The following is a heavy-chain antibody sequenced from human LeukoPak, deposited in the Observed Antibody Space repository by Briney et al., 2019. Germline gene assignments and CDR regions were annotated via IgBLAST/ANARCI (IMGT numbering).Heavy chain of an antibody. CDR1: GFTFSSYA. J-gene: IGHJ4*02. V-gene: IGHV3-30*04. D-gene: IGHD3-22*01. CDR2: ISYDGSNK. Sequence: PGRSLRLSCAASGFTFSSYAMHWVRQAPGKGLEWVAVISYDGSNKYYADSVKGRFTISRDNSKNTLYLQMNSLRAEDTAVYYCARALGDDDRGYYYGDYWGQGTLVTVSS. CDR3: ARALGDDDRGYYYGDY.